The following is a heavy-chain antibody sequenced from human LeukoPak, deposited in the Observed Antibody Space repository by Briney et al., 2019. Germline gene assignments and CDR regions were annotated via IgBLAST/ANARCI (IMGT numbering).Heavy chain of an antibody. V-gene: IGHV3-21*01. J-gene: IGHJ4*02. D-gene: IGHD6-13*01. CDR1: GFTLSSYS. CDR2: ISSSSSYI. CDR3: ARQYSSSWYGYFDY. Sequence: PGGSLRLSCAASGFTLSSYSMNWVRQAPGKGLEWVSSISSSSSYIYYADSVKGRFTISRDNAKNSLYLQMNSLRAEDTAVYYCARQYSSSWYGYFDYWGQGTLVTVSS.